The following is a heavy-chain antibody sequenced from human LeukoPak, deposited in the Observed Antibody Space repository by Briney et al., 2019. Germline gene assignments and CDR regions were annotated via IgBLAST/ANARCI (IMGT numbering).Heavy chain of an antibody. D-gene: IGHD6-19*01. V-gene: IGHV4-4*02. CDR1: GGSISSSNW. Sequence: PSGTLSLTCAVSGGSISSSNWWSWVRQPPGKGLEWIGEIYHSGSTNYNPSLKSRVTISVDKSKNQFSLKLSSVTAADTAVYYCARGRAGLSSGSEYYYYYYYMDVWGKGTTVTISS. CDR3: ARGRAGLSSGSEYYYYYYYMDV. J-gene: IGHJ6*03. CDR2: IYHSGST.